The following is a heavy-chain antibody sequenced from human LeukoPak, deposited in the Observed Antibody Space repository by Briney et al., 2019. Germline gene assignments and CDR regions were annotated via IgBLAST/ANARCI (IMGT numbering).Heavy chain of an antibody. CDR1: GFTFSNYW. D-gene: IGHD3-22*01. CDR3: ARVYSSLWAPSFDY. CDR2: IKQDGSEK. J-gene: IGHJ4*02. V-gene: IGHV3-7*05. Sequence: GGSLRLSCAASGFTFSNYWMNWVRQAPGKGLGWVANIKQDGSEKYYVDSVKGRFTISRDNAKNSLFLQMNSLRPEDTAVYYCARVYSSLWAPSFDYWGQGALVTVSS.